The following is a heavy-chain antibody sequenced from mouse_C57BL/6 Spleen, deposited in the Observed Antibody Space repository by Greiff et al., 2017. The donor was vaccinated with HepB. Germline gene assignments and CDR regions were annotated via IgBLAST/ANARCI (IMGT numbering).Heavy chain of an antibody. CDR2: ISYDGSN. CDR1: GYSITSGYY. J-gene: IGHJ3*01. D-gene: IGHD1-1*01. Sequence: EVQRVESGPGLVKPSQSLSLTCSVTGYSITSGYYWNWIRQFPGNKLEWMGYISYDGSNNYNPSLKNRISITRDTSKNQFFLKLNSVTTEDTATYYCARSYYYGSSSWFAYWGQGTLVTVSA. CDR3: ARSYYYGSSSWFAY. V-gene: IGHV3-6*01.